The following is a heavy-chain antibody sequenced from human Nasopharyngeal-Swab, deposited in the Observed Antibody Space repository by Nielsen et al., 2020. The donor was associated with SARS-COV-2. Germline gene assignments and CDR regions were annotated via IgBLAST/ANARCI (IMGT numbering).Heavy chain of an antibody. CDR2: INPSGGST. V-gene: IGHV1-46*01. CDR1: GYTFTRYY. Sequence: ASVKISCKASGYTFTRYYMHWVRQAPGQGLEWMGIINPSGGSTSYAQKFQGRVTMTRDTSTSTVYMELSSPRSEDTAVYYCARSHDYGDPVDYWGQGTLVTVSS. CDR3: ARSHDYGDPVDY. J-gene: IGHJ4*02. D-gene: IGHD4-17*01.